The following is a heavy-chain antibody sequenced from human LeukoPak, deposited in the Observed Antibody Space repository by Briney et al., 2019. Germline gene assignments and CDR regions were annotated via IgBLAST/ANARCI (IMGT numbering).Heavy chain of an antibody. CDR1: GGSISSYY. J-gene: IGHJ4*02. V-gene: IGHV4-59*01. Sequence: SETLSLTCTVSGGSISSYYWSWIRQPPGKGLEWIGYIYYSGSTNYNPSLKSRVTISVDTSKNQFSLKLSSVTAADTAVYYCAREGAAGEFDYSGQGTLVTVSS. D-gene: IGHD3-10*01. CDR3: AREGAAGEFDY. CDR2: IYYSGST.